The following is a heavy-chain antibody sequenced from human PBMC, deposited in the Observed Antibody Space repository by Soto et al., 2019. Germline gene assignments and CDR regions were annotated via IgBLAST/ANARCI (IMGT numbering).Heavy chain of an antibody. D-gene: IGHD4-17*01. J-gene: IGHJ4*02. V-gene: IGHV4-34*01. CDR2: INHSGST. Sequence: SETLSLTCAVYGGSFSGYYWNWIRQPPGKGPEWIGEINHSGSTNYNPSLKSRVTTSVDTSKNQFSLKLSSVTAADTAVYYCAGSYGDADYWGQGTLVTVSS. CDR1: GGSFSGYY. CDR3: AGSYGDADY.